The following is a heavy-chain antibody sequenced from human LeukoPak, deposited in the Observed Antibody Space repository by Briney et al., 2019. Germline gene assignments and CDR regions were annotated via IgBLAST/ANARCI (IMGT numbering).Heavy chain of an antibody. CDR3: AREGRVSGYDFDC. Sequence: GGSLRLSCAASGFTFSSYWMHWVRQAPGKGLVWVSRINSDGSSITYADSVKGRFTISRDNAKNTLYLQMNSLRVEDTAVYYCAREGRVSGYDFDCWGQGTLVNGSS. CDR1: GFTFSSYW. J-gene: IGHJ4*02. V-gene: IGHV3-74*03. CDR2: INSDGSSI. D-gene: IGHD5-12*01.